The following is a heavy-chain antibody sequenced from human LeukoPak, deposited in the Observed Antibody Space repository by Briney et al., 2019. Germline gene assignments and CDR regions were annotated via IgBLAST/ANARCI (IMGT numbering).Heavy chain of an antibody. V-gene: IGHV3-73*01. J-gene: IGHJ3*02. CDR2: IRSKANSYAT. CDR3: TRCRGGSCYNLGGAFDI. Sequence: GGSLRLSCAASGFTFSGSAMHWVRQASGKGLEWVGRIRSKANSYATAYAASVKGRFTISRDDSKNTAYLQMNSLKTEDTAVYYCTRCRGGSCYNLGGAFDIWGQGTMVTVSS. CDR1: GFTFSGSA. D-gene: IGHD2-15*01.